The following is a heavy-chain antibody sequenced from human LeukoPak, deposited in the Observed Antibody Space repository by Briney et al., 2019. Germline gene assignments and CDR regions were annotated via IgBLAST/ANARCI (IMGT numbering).Heavy chain of an antibody. CDR1: GFTFSSYG. CDR3: ARDGITPPGNFNFDY. V-gene: IGHV3-30*03. J-gene: IGHJ4*02. CDR2: ISYDGTVK. Sequence: GGSLRLSCAASGFTFSSYGMHWVRQAPGKGLEWVAVISYDGTVKSYADSVKGRFAISRDNSKNTLDLQMSSLRAEDTALYYCARDGITPPGNFNFDYWGQGTLVTVSS. D-gene: IGHD6-13*01.